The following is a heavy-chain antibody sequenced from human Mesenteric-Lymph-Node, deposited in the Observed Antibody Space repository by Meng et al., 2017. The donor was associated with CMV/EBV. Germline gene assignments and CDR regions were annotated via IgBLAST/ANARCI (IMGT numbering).Heavy chain of an antibody. CDR2: IYYLGST. V-gene: IGHV4-4*02. CDR1: GDSIASSHR. CDR3: ARRYSAYEYFDY. J-gene: IGHJ4*02. Sequence: SVSGDSIASSHRSRWVRQSSGKGLEWIGEIYYLGSTNYRPSLQSRVIISVYKSRNHFSLKLTSVPPADTAMYYCARRYSAYEYFDYWGQGTLVTVSS. D-gene: IGHD5-12*01.